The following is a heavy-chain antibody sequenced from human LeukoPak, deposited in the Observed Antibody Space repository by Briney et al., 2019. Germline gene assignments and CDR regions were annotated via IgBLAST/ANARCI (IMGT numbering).Heavy chain of an antibody. CDR2: MNPNSGNT. V-gene: IGHV1-8*01. CDR3: ARGGNRRFGELPYFDY. J-gene: IGHJ4*02. Sequence: GASVKVSCKASGYTFTSYDINWVRQATGQGLEWMGWMNPNSGNTGYAQKFQGRVTMTRNTSISTAYMELSSLRSEDTAVYYCARGGNRRFGELPYFDYWGQGTLVTVSS. CDR1: GYTFTSYD. D-gene: IGHD3-10*01.